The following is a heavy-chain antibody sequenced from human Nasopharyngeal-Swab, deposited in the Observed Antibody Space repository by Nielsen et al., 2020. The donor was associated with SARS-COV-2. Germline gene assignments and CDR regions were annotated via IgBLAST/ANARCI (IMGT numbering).Heavy chain of an antibody. D-gene: IGHD3-3*01. CDR2: IKQDGSEK. J-gene: IGHJ1*01. CDR3: ARDLRHYDFWSGYYTGIYFQH. V-gene: IGHV3-7*05. Sequence: VRQMPGKGLEWVANIKQDGSEKYYVDSVKGRFTISRDNAKNSLYLQMNSLRAEDTAVYYCARDLRHYDFWSGYYTGIYFQHWGQGTLVTVSS.